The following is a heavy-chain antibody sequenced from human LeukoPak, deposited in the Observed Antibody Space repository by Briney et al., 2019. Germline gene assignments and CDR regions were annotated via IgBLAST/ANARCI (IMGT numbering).Heavy chain of an antibody. CDR1: GFTFSSYG. D-gene: IGHD4-23*01. CDR3: AKDSKLTCGGPDY. V-gene: IGHV3-33*06. CDR2: IWYDGSNK. Sequence: GGSLRLSCAASGFTFSSYGMHWVRQAPGKGLEWVAVIWYDGSNKYYADSVKGRFTISRDNSKNTLYLQMNSLRAEDTAVYYCAKDSKLTCGGPDYWGQGTLVTVSS. J-gene: IGHJ4*02.